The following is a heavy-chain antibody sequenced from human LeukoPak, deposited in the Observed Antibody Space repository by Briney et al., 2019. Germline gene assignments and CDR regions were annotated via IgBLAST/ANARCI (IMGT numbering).Heavy chain of an antibody. J-gene: IGHJ3*02. CDR1: GGTFSSYA. V-gene: IGHV1-69*13. CDR2: IIPIFGTA. CDR3: ARDARGAAAADDAFDI. D-gene: IGHD6-13*01. Sequence: GASVKVSCTASGGTFSSYAISWVRQAPGQGLEWMGGIIPIFGTANYAQKFQGRVTITADESTSTAYMELSSLRSEDTAVYYCARDARGAAAADDAFDIWGRGTMVIVSS.